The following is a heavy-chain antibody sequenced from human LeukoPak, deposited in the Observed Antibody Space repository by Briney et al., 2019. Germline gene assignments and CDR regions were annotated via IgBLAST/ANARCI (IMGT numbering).Heavy chain of an antibody. J-gene: IGHJ6*03. CDR3: ARQPGIAAAGKGYYYYYMDV. CDR1: GGSISSSSYY. D-gene: IGHD6-13*01. Sequence: SETLSLTCTVSGGSISSSSYYWGWIRQPPGKGLEWIGSIYYSGSTYYNPSLKSRVTISVDTSKNQFSLKLSSVTAADTAVYYCARQPGIAAAGKGYYYYYMDVWGKGTTVTVSS. V-gene: IGHV4-39*01. CDR2: IYYSGST.